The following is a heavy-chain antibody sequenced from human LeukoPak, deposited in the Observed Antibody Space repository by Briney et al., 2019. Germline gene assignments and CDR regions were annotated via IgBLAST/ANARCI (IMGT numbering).Heavy chain of an antibody. Sequence: SETLSLTCAVYGGSFSGYYWSWIRQPPGKGLEWIGEINHSGSTNYNPSLKSRVTISVDTSKNQFSLKVSSVTAADTAVFYCARGRYLPLYFDYWGQGTLSPSPQ. CDR2: INHSGST. D-gene: IGHD3-16*02. CDR1: GGSFSGYY. J-gene: IGHJ4*02. CDR3: ARGRYLPLYFDY. V-gene: IGHV4-34*01.